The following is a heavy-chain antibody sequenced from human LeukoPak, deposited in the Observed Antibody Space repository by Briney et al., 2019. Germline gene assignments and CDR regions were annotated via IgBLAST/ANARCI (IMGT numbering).Heavy chain of an antibody. V-gene: IGHV4-59*01. Sequence: PSETLSLTCTVSGGSISSYYWSWIRQPPGKGLEWIGYIYYSGSTNYNPSLKSRVTISVDTSKNQFSLKLSSVTAADTAVYYCASLLFGESYWGQGTLVTVSS. CDR3: ASLLFGESY. CDR2: IYYSGST. D-gene: IGHD3-10*01. CDR1: GGSISSYY. J-gene: IGHJ4*02.